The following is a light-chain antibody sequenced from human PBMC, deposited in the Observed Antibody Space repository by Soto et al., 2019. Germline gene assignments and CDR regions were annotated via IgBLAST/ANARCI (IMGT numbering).Light chain of an antibody. CDR3: SSYTSSSTLV. Sequence: QSALTQPASVSGSPGQSITISCTGTSRDIGFFNYVSWYQQFPGNAPKLIIFEVTNRPSGVSNRFSASKSGNTASLTISGLQAEDGADYYCSSYTSSSTLVFGGGTKLTVL. J-gene: IGLJ2*01. CDR1: SRDIGFFNY. V-gene: IGLV2-14*01. CDR2: EVT.